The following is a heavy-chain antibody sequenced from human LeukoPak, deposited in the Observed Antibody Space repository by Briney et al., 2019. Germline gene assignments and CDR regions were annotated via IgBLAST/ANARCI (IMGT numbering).Heavy chain of an antibody. CDR2: IYYSGST. CDR1: AGSIISYY. D-gene: IGHD1-26*01. V-gene: IGHV4-59*01. CDR3: ARGPLGAPAGNWFDP. Sequence: PSETLSLTCTVSAGSIISYYWSWIRQPPGKGLEWIGYIYYSGSTNYNPSLKSRVTISVDTSKNQFSLKLSSVTAADTAVYYCARGPLGAPAGNWFDPWGQGTLVTVSS. J-gene: IGHJ5*02.